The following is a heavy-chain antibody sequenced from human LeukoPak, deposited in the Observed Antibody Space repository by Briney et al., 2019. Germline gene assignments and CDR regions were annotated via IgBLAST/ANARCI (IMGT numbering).Heavy chain of an antibody. Sequence: SVKVSCKASGGTFSGYAISWVRQAPGQGLEWMGGIIPIFGTANYAQKFQGRVTITTDESTSTAYMELSSLRSEDTAVYYCARGGYYDSSGYPDFDYWGQGTLVTVSS. V-gene: IGHV1-69*05. CDR3: ARGGYYDSSGYPDFDY. D-gene: IGHD3-22*01. J-gene: IGHJ4*02. CDR2: IIPIFGTA. CDR1: GGTFSGYA.